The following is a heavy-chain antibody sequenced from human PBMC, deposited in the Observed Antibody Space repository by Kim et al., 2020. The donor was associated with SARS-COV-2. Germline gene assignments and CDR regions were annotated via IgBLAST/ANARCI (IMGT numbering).Heavy chain of an antibody. CDR2: IYSGGST. J-gene: IGHJ6*02. CDR1: GFTVSSNY. CDR3: ATPYDSSGYRPYYYGMDV. Sequence: GGSLRLSCAASGFTVSSNYMSWVRQAQGKGLEWVSVIYSGGSTYYADSVKGRFTISRDNSKNTLYLQMNSLRAEDTAVYYCATPYDSSGYRPYYYGMDVWGQGTTVTVSS. D-gene: IGHD3-22*01. V-gene: IGHV3-53*01.